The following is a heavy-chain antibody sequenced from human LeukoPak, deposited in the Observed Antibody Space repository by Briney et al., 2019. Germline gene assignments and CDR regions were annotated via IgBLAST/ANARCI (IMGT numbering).Heavy chain of an antibody. CDR3: ARDYYASNGLDV. Sequence: GGYMRLSCAASGFTFSSHWMSWVRQAAGKGLEWVADIKHYGSNKYYVDSVEGRFTISRDNAKNLLDLQMKRLRAEDTAVYYCARDYYASNGLDVWGQGTTVIV. V-gene: IGHV3-7*04. D-gene: IGHD3-10*01. CDR2: IKHYGSNK. J-gene: IGHJ6*02. CDR1: GFTFSSHW.